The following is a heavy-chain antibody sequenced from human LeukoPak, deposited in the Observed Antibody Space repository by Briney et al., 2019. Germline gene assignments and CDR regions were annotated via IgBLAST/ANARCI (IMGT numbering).Heavy chain of an antibody. CDR2: IYSGGST. Sequence: GGSLRLSCAASGFTVSSNYMSWVRQAPGKGPEWVSVIYSGGSTYYADSVKGRFTISRDNSKNTLYLQMNSLRAEDTAVYFCAKRGVVIRVILVGFHKEAYYFDSWGQGALVTVSS. J-gene: IGHJ4*02. CDR1: GFTVSSNY. CDR3: AKRGVVIRVILVGFHKEAYYFDS. V-gene: IGHV3-53*01. D-gene: IGHD3-22*01.